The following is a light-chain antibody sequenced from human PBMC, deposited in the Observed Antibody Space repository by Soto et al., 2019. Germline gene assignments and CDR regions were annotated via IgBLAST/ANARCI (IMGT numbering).Light chain of an antibody. V-gene: IGLV1-40*01. Sequence: QSVLTQPPSVSGAPGQRVTISCTGGSSNIGTGYDVHWYQQFPGTAPKLLIFGNSNRPSGVPDRFSGSKSGTSASLAITGLQTADEAVYYCQSYDSSLSGSGVFGGGTKLTVL. CDR1: SSNIGTGYD. J-gene: IGLJ2*01. CDR2: GNS. CDR3: QSYDSSLSGSGV.